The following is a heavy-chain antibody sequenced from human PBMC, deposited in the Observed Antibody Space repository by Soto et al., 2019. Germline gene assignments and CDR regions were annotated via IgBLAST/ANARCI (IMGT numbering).Heavy chain of an antibody. CDR3: ARAPFCSGDTCSLDKWFDT. J-gene: IGHJ5*02. D-gene: IGHD2-15*01. CDR2: IYQSGST. CDR1: GYSISNGYY. Sequence: PSETLSLTCTVSGYSISNGYYWGWIRQTPGKGLEWIASIYQSGSTHYNPSLKSRVTISVDTSKNQFSLKVSSVTAADTAVYFCARAPFCSGDTCSLDKWFDTWGQGTQVTVSS. V-gene: IGHV4-38-2*02.